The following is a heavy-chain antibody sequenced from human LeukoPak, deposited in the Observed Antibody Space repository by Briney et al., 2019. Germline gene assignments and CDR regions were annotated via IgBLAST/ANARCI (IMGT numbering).Heavy chain of an antibody. CDR1: GPTFTSYW. J-gene: IGHJ4*02. V-gene: IGHV5-51*01. Sequence: GESLQISCKGSGPTFTSYWIGWVRQLPGKGLEWMGIIYPGDSDTRYSPSFQGQVTISADKSISTAYLQWSSLQASDTAMYYCARRAPYYYDSSGYYNYYFDYWGQGTLVTVSS. CDR3: ARRAPYYYDSSGYYNYYFDY. D-gene: IGHD3-22*01. CDR2: IYPGDSDT.